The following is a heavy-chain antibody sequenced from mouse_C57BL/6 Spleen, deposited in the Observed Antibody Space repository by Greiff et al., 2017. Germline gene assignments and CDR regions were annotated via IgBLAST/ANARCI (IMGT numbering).Heavy chain of an antibody. Sequence: DVHLVESGGGLVKPGGSLTLSCAASGFTFSSYAMSWVRQTPEKRLEWVATISDGGSYTYYPDNVKGRFTIARDNAKNHRYLQMSHLKSEDTARYYCARDLGTTVGDWYVDGWGTGATGTVSS. V-gene: IGHV5-4*01. CDR2: ISDGGSYT. CDR3: ARDLGTTVGDWYVDG. D-gene: IGHD1-1*01. J-gene: IGHJ1*03. CDR1: GFTFSSYA.